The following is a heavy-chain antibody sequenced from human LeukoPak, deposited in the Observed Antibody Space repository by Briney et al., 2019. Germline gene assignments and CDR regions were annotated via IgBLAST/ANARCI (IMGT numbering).Heavy chain of an antibody. D-gene: IGHD3-16*01. CDR3: ARDGDYYDYVWGSSIDY. V-gene: IGHV3-48*01. J-gene: IGHJ4*02. CDR1: GFTFSSYS. CDR2: ISSSSSTI. Sequence: QTGGSLRLSCAASGFTFSSYSVNWVRQAPGKGLEWVSYISSSSSTIYYADSVKGRFTISRDNAKNSLYLQMNSLRAEDTAVYYCARDGDYYDYVWGSSIDYWGQGTLVTVSS.